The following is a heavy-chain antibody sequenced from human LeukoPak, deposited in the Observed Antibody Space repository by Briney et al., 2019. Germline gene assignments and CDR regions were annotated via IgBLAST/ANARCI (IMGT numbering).Heavy chain of an antibody. CDR3: ARHASGGYCSSTSCYFNYYYMDV. CDR2: IYPGDSDT. J-gene: IGHJ6*03. CDR1: GYSFTSYW. Sequence: GESLKISCKGSGYSFTSYWIGWVRQMPGKGLEWMGIIYPGDSDTRCSPSFQGQVTISADKSISTAYLQWSSLKASDTAVYYCARHASGGYCSSTSCYFNYYYMDVWGKGTTVTVSS. D-gene: IGHD2-2*01. V-gene: IGHV5-51*01.